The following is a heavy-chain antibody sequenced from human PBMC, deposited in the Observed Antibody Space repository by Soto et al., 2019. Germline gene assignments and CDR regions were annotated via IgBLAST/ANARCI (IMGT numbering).Heavy chain of an antibody. CDR3: ARHKEGVVVPDY. J-gene: IGHJ4*02. CDR1: GGSISSYY. D-gene: IGHD2-21*01. CDR2: IYYSGST. Sequence: PSETLSLTCTVSGGSISSYYWSWIRQPPGKGLEWIGYIYYSGSTNYNPSLKSRVTISVDTSKNQFSLKLSSVTAADTAVYYCARHKEGVVVPDYWGQGTLVTVSS. V-gene: IGHV4-59*08.